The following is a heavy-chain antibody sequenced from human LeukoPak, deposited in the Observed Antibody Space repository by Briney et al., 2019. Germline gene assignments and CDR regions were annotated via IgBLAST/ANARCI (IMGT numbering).Heavy chain of an antibody. CDR1: GFTFSSYG. CDR3: AKLSSTSWTFDY. D-gene: IGHD2-2*01. Sequence: PGGSLRLSCAASGFTFSSYGMHWVRQAPGKGLEWVAIISYDGNDIHYADSVKGRFTISRDNSKNTLYLQMNSLRAEDTAVYYCAKLSSTSWTFDYWGQGTLVTVSS. CDR2: ISYDGNDI. V-gene: IGHV3-30*18. J-gene: IGHJ4*02.